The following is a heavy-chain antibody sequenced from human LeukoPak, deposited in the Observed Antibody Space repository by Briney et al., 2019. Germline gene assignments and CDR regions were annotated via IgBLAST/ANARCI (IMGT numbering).Heavy chain of an antibody. V-gene: IGHV3-30*02. J-gene: IGHJ4*02. CDR1: GFTFSSYG. CDR2: IRYDGSNK. CDR3: ARVGATYYYDGTTDY. D-gene: IGHD3-22*01. Sequence: GGSLRLSCAASGFTFSSYGMHWVRQAPGKGLEWVAFIRYDGSNKYYAESVKGRFNISRDNSKNTLYLQMNRLRGEDTAVYYCARVGATYYYDGTTDYWGQGTLVTVSS.